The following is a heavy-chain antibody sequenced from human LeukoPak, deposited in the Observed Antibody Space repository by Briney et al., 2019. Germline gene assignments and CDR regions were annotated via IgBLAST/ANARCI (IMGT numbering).Heavy chain of an antibody. J-gene: IGHJ5*02. D-gene: IGHD3-3*01. CDR2: IYTTGST. Sequence: PSETLSLTCAVSGDSISSYYWSWIRQPAGKGLEWIGRIYTTGSTNYNPSLKSRVTMSVDTSNNQFSLKLSSVTAADTAVYYCARGGFTKFDPWGQGTLATVSS. V-gene: IGHV4-4*07. CDR1: GDSISSYY. CDR3: ARGGFTKFDP.